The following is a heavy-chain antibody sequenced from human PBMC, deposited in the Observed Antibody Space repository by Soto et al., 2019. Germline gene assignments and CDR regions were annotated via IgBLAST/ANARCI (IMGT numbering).Heavy chain of an antibody. CDR2: ISYDGSNK. J-gene: IGHJ6*04. V-gene: IGHV3-30*03. D-gene: IGHD3-22*01. CDR1: GFTFISYG. CDR3: ARLSPVVTIRPSSQGDYSSYSGMYA. Sequence: GGSLRLSCAASGFTFISYGMHWVLQAPCKGLEWVAVISYDGSNKYYADSVKGRFTISRDNSKNTLYLQMNSLRAEDTAVYYCARLSPVVTIRPSSQGDYSSYSGMYACAKGTKVPVYS.